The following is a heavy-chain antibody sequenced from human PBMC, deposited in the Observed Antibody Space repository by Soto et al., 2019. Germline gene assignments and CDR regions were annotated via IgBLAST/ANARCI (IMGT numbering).Heavy chain of an antibody. CDR3: ARLPGYCSGDSCRIDY. Sequence: PSETLSLTCAVSGDSISSSKWWSWVRQPPGKGLEWIGEIYHSGSTNYNPSLKSRVIISVDKSKNQFSLKLSSVTDADTAVYFCARLPGYCSGDSCRIDYWGQGTLVTVS. D-gene: IGHD2-15*01. CDR2: IYHSGST. CDR1: GDSISSSKW. J-gene: IGHJ4*02. V-gene: IGHV4-4*02.